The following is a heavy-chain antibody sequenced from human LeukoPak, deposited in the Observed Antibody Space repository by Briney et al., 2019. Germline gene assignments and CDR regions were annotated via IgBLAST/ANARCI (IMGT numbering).Heavy chain of an antibody. Sequence: PSETLSLTCTVSGGSISSYYWSWIRQPPGKGLEWIGYIYYSGSTNYNPSLKSRVTISVDTSKNQFSLKLSSVTAADTAVYYCARRSRGIDSIRSDDYSNYDHYYYYMDVWGKGTTVTVSS. CDR2: IYYSGST. D-gene: IGHD4-11*01. CDR1: GGSISSYY. V-gene: IGHV4-59*08. CDR3: ARRSRGIDSIRSDDYSNYDHYYYYMDV. J-gene: IGHJ6*03.